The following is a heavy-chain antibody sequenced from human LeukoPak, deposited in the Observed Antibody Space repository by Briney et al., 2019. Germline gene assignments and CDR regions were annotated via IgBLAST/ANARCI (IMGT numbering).Heavy chain of an antibody. CDR2: IMPLFGTA. D-gene: IGHD6-13*01. Sequence: ASXKVSCKTSGGTFNNSAISWVRQAPGQGLEWLGGIMPLFGTAGYAQKFQGRVTITKDESTRTVYLELTSLTSDDTAVYYCARPAAAGRGFDYWGQGTLVTVSS. CDR3: ARPAAAGRGFDY. CDR1: GGTFNNSA. V-gene: IGHV1-69*05. J-gene: IGHJ4*02.